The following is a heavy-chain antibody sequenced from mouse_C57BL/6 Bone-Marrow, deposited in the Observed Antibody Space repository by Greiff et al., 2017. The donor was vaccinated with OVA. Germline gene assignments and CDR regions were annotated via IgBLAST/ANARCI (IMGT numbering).Heavy chain of an antibody. CDR2: ISYSGST. J-gene: IGHJ1*03. D-gene: IGHD1-1*01. CDR1: GYSITSDY. CDR3: ARCHGSSYGYFDV. V-gene: IGHV3-8*01. Sequence: EVKLQQSGPGLAKPSQTLSLTCSVTGYSITSDYWNWIRKFPGNKLEYMGYISYSGSTYYNPSLKSRISITRDTSKNQYYLQLNSVTTEDTATYYCARCHGSSYGYFDVWGTGTTVTVSS.